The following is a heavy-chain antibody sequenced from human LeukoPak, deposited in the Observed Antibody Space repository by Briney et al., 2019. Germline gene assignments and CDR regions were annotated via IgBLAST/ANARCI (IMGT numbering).Heavy chain of an antibody. J-gene: IGHJ6*02. D-gene: IGHD1-26*01. CDR1: GFTFSSYA. V-gene: IGHV3-30-3*01. Sequence: GGSLRLSCAASGFTFSSYAMHWVRQAPGKGLEWVAVISYDGSNKYYADSVKGRFTISRDNAKNTLYLQMNSLRAEDTAVYYCARLYSGSYPAYYYYGMDVWGQGTTVTVSS. CDR3: ARLYSGSYPAYYYYGMDV. CDR2: ISYDGSNK.